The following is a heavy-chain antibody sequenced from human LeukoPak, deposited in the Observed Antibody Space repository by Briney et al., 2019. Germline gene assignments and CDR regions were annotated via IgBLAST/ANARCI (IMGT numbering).Heavy chain of an antibody. CDR2: IYHSGST. D-gene: IGHD3-3*01. J-gene: IGHJ6*03. CDR3: ARDRLLEDRDYYYYYYMDV. V-gene: IGHV4-39*02. Sequence: PSETLSLTCAVSGGSISSGSYYWGWIRQPPGKGLEWIGSIYHSGSTYYNPSLKSRITISVDTSKNQFSLKLSSVTAADTAVYYCARDRLLEDRDYYYYYYMDVWGKGTTVTVSS. CDR1: GGSISSGSYY.